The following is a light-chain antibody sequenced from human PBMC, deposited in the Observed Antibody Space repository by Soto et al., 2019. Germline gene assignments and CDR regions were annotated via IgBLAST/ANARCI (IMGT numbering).Light chain of an antibody. CDR3: QQRSNWPLT. V-gene: IGKV3-11*01. CDR1: QSVSSGY. CDR2: DAS. Sequence: EIVLTQSPGTLSLSPGERATLSCRASQSVSSGYLAWYQQKPGQAPRLLIYDASNRATGIPARFSGSGSGTDFTLTISSLEPEDFAVYYCQQRSNWPLTFGGGTKGDIK. J-gene: IGKJ4*01.